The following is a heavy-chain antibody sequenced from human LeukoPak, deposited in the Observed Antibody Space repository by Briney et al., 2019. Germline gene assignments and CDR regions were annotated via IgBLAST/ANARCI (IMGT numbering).Heavy chain of an antibody. V-gene: IGHV1-2*02. Sequence: ASVKVSCKASGYTFTSYGISWVRQAPGQGLEWMGWINPNSGGTNYAQKFQGRVTMTRDTSISTAYMELSRLRSDDTAVYYCARDQNMARYFDWWGPSDYYMDVWGKGTTVTVSS. CDR3: ARDQNMARYFDWWGPSDYYMDV. D-gene: IGHD3-9*01. CDR1: GYTFTSYG. J-gene: IGHJ6*03. CDR2: INPNSGGT.